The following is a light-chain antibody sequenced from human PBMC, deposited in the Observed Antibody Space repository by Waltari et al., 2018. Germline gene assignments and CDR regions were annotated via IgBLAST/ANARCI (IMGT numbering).Light chain of an antibody. J-gene: IGKJ1*01. CDR2: WAS. CDR1: QSVLYSSHNKNY. CDR3: QQYYTVSRT. Sequence: DIVMTQSPDSLAVSLGERATINCKSSQSVLYSSHNKNYLAWYQQKPGQPPKLLIYWASTRESGVPDRFSGSGSGTDFTLTISSLQAEDVAVYYCQQYYTVSRTFGQGTRVEIK. V-gene: IGKV4-1*01.